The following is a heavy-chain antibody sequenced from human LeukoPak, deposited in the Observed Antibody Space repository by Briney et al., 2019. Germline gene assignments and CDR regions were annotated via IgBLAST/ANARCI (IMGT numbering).Heavy chain of an antibody. CDR3: ASRASDTAMIDYYYYMDV. Sequence: KPSETLSLTCTVSGGSISSYYWSWIRQPPGMGLEWIGYIYYSGSTNYNPSLKSRVTISVDTSKNQFSLKLSSVTAADTAVYYCASRASDTAMIDYYYYMDVWGKGTTVTVSS. CDR1: GGSISSYY. V-gene: IGHV4-59*01. D-gene: IGHD5-18*01. CDR2: IYYSGST. J-gene: IGHJ6*03.